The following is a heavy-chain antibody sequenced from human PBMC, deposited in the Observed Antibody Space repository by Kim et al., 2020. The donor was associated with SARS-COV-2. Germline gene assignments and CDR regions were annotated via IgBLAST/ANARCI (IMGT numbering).Heavy chain of an antibody. D-gene: IGHD2-15*01. V-gene: IGHV3-30*07. Sequence: SRDNSKNTLYLQMNSLRAEDTAVYYCARGRNGGCDYFDYWGQGTLVTVSS. CDR3: ARGRNGGCDYFDY. J-gene: IGHJ4*02.